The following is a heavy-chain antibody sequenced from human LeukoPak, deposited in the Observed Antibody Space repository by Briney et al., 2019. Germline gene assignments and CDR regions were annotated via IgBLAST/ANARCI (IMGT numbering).Heavy chain of an antibody. D-gene: IGHD2-21*02. V-gene: IGHV3-23*01. CDR3: ARYRNCGSDCYDAFDI. Sequence: GGSLRLSCVASGFTFSEYGMTWVRQAPGTGLEWVSRITGSGSREYFADSLKGRFSMSRDNFRNTLYLQMNSLRAEDTAVYYCARYRNCGSDCYDAFDIWGQGTMVTVSS. J-gene: IGHJ3*02. CDR2: ITGSGSRE. CDR1: GFTFSEYG.